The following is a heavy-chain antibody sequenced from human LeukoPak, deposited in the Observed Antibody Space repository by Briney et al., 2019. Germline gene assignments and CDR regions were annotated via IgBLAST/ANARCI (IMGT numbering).Heavy chain of an antibody. D-gene: IGHD3-3*01. CDR3: ARTPLSPTYYDFWSGSWFDY. CDR1: GGSVSSGSYY. J-gene: IGHJ4*02. Sequence: SETLSLTCTVSGGSVSSGSYYWSWIRQPPGKGLEWIGYIYYSGSTNYNPSLKSRVTISVDTSKNQFSLKLSSVTAADTAVYYCARTPLSPTYYDFWSGSWFDYWGQGTLVTVSS. V-gene: IGHV4-61*01. CDR2: IYYSGST.